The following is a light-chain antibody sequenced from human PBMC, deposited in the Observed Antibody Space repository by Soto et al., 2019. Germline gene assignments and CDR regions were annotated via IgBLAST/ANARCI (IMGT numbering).Light chain of an antibody. CDR2: EEN. CDR3: QAWDSSTDV. Sequence: SYELTQPPSVSVSPGQTASITCSGDNLGDKYVCWYQQKPGQSPVLVIYEENKRPSGIPGRFSGSSSGNTATLTISGTQAIDEADYYCQAWDSSTDVFGTGTKVTVL. CDR1: NLGDKY. V-gene: IGLV3-1*01. J-gene: IGLJ1*01.